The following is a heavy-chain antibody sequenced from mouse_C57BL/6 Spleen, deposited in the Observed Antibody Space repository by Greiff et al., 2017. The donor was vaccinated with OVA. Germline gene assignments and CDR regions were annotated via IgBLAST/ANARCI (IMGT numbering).Heavy chain of an antibody. CDR2: ISSGSSTI. V-gene: IGHV5-17*01. CDR3: ARAFYYYGSSYGYFDV. Sequence: EVMLVESGGGLVKPGGSLKLSCAASGFTFSDYGMHWVRQAPEKGLEWVAYISSGSSTIYYADTVKGRFTISRDNAKNTLFLQMTSLRSEDTAMYYCARAFYYYGSSYGYFDVWGTGTTVTVSS. CDR1: GFTFSDYG. J-gene: IGHJ1*03. D-gene: IGHD1-1*01.